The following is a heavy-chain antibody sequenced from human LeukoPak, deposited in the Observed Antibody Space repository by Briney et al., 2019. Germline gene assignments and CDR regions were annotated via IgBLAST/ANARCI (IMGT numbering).Heavy chain of an antibody. CDR3: AKDAVAPGSGGDYFDY. Sequence: GGSLRLSCAASGFTFSSYAMTWVRQAPGKGLEWVSTTTRNGGSTYYADSVKGRFTISRDDSKNTLYLQMNSLRAEDTAVYSCAKDAVAPGSGGDYFDYWGQGNLVTVSS. V-gene: IGHV3-23*01. D-gene: IGHD3-10*01. CDR2: TTRNGGST. J-gene: IGHJ4*02. CDR1: GFTFSSYA.